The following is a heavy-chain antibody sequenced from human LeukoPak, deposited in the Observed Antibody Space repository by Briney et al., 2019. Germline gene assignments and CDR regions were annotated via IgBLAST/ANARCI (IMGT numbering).Heavy chain of an antibody. CDR2: IYYSGNI. V-gene: IGHV4-59*01. CDR3: ASVDTAMVINY. J-gene: IGHJ4*02. Sequence: PSETLSLTCSVSGGSISSYYWSWIRQPPGKGLDWIGYIYYSGNINYKSPLKSRVTISVDTSKNQFSLKLSSVTAADTAVYYCASVDTAMVINYWGRGTLVTVSS. D-gene: IGHD5-18*01. CDR1: GGSISSYY.